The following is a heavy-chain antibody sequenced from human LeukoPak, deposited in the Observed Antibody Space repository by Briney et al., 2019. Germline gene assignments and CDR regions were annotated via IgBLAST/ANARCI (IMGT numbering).Heavy chain of an antibody. J-gene: IGHJ6*02. CDR3: AKAVVGSWFGESYYYYYGMDV. CDR1: GFTFSSYA. V-gene: IGHV3-23*01. D-gene: IGHD3-10*01. Sequence: PGGSLRLSRAASGFTFSSYAMSWVRQAPGKGLEWVSAISGSGGSTYYADSVKGRFTISRDNSKNTLYLQMNSLRAEDTAVYYCAKAVVGSWFGESYYYYYGMDVWGQGTTVTVSS. CDR2: ISGSGGST.